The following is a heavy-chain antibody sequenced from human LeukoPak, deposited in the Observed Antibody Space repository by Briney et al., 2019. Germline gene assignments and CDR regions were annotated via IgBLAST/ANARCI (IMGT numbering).Heavy chain of an antibody. D-gene: IGHD2-2*01. CDR3: ARTYCSSTSCYLDYFDY. CDR1: GGSFSGYY. CDR2: INHSGST. V-gene: IGHV4-34*01. J-gene: IGHJ4*02. Sequence: PSETLSLTCAVYGGSFSGYYWSWIRQPPGKGLEWIGEINHSGSTNYNPSLKSRVTISVDTSKDQFSLKLSSVTAADTAVYYCARTYCSSTSCYLDYFDYWGQGTLVTVSS.